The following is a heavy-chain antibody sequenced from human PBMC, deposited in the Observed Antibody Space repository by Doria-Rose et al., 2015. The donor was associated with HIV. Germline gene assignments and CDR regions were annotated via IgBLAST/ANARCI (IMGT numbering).Heavy chain of an antibody. J-gene: IGHJ4*02. CDR1: GDSISSGDSF. V-gene: IGHV4-30-4*01. D-gene: IGHD3-10*01. CDR3: ARARNYGFPHFFDF. CDR2: ISSSGTT. Sequence: QVQLQESGPGLVRPSQTLSLTCTVSGDSISSGDSFWSWIRQPPGKGPEWIGYISSSGTTYYYPSLRGRLAISLDASKNQFSLTLNSVPAADTAVYYCARARNYGFPHFFDFWGQGTLVTVSS.